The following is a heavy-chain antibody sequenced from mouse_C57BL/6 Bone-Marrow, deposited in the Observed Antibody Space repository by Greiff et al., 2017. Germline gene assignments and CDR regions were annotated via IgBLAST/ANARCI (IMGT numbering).Heavy chain of an antibody. V-gene: IGHV1-7*01. Sequence: QVQLQQSGAELAKPGASVKLSCKASGYTFTSYWMHWVKQRPGQGLEWFGYINPSSGYTKYNQKFKDKATLTADKSSSTAYMQLSSLTYEDSAVYYCASYDYDLAWFAYWGQGTLVTVSA. CDR1: GYTFTSYW. CDR3: ASYDYDLAWFAY. CDR2: INPSSGYT. J-gene: IGHJ3*01. D-gene: IGHD2-4*01.